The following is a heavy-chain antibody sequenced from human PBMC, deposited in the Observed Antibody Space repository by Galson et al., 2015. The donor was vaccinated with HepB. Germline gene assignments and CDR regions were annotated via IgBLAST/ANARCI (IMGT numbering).Heavy chain of an antibody. CDR2: INPNSGGT. CDR1: GYTFTGYY. CDR3: ARDGRWYDSSGPDLDY. Sequence: SVKVSCKASGYTFTGYYMHWVRQAPGQGLEWVGWINPNSGGTNYAQKFQGWVTMTRDTSISTAYMELSRLRSDDTAVYYCARDGRWYDSSGPDLDYWGQGTLVTVSS. J-gene: IGHJ4*02. D-gene: IGHD3-22*01. V-gene: IGHV1-2*04.